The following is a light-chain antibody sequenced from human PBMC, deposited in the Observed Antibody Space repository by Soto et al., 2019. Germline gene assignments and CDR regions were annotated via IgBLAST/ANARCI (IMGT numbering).Light chain of an antibody. Sequence: DIQMTQSPSSLSASVGDRVTITCRASQSISSHLNWYQQKAGKAPKLLIYAASSLQSGVPSRFSGSVSGTDFTLTISSLQPEDFATYYCQQSYSTPRTFGGGTKVEIK. CDR2: AAS. V-gene: IGKV1-39*01. CDR3: QQSYSTPRT. J-gene: IGKJ4*01. CDR1: QSISSH.